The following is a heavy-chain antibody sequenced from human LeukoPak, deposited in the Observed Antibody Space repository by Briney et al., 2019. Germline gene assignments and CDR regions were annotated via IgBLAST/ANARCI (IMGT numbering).Heavy chain of an antibody. Sequence: ASVKVSCKASGDTFSSYDISWVRQAPGQGLEWMGGIIPIFGTPNYAQKFQGRVTITADESTSTAYMELSSLRSEDTAVYYCARGWLAETTVVTPYNYWSQGTLVTVSS. V-gene: IGHV1-69*13. CDR3: ARGWLAETTVVTPYNY. CDR2: IIPIFGTP. CDR1: GDTFSSYD. J-gene: IGHJ4*02. D-gene: IGHD4-23*01.